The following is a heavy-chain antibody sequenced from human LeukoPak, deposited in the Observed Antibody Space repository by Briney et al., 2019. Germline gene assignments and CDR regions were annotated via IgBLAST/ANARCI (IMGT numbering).Heavy chain of an antibody. CDR1: GYTLTELP. CDR3: ETSGTVVVRSGYYYYMDV. Sequence: ASVKASCKVSGYTLTELPMHWVRQAPGKGLEWMGGFDPEDGETIYAQKFQGRVTMTEDTSTDTAYMELSSLTSDDTAVYYCETSGTVVVRSGYYYYMDVWGKGTTVTVSS. V-gene: IGHV1-24*01. CDR2: FDPEDGET. D-gene: IGHD3-22*01. J-gene: IGHJ6*03.